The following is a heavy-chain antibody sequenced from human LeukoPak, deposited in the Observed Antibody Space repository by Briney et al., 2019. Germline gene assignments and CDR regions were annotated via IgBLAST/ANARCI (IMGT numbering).Heavy chain of an antibody. CDR1: GFTFSSYA. CDR3: ARGTVTMVDY. CDR2: IYSGGST. D-gene: IGHD3-10*01. J-gene: IGHJ4*02. V-gene: IGHV3-66*01. Sequence: GGSLRLSCTASGFTFSSYAMNWVRQAPGKGLEWVSVIYSGGSTYYADSVKGRFTISRDNSKNTLFLQMNSLRAGDTAVYYCARGTVTMVDYWGQGTLVTVSS.